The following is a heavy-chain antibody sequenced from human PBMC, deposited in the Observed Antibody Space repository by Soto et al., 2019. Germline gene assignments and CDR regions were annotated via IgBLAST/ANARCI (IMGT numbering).Heavy chain of an antibody. D-gene: IGHD6-19*01. Sequence: GGSLRLSCAVSGVTFRDYWMHWVRQVPGKGLLWVSRIGPDGTSTKYADSVKGRFTISRSNPENTLYLQMNSLRAEDTGVYYCLRQVIAVLGSIRWFEPLGQGALVAVSS. J-gene: IGHJ5*02. V-gene: IGHV3-74*01. CDR2: IGPDGTST. CDR3: LRQVIAVLGSIRWFEP. CDR1: GVTFRDYW.